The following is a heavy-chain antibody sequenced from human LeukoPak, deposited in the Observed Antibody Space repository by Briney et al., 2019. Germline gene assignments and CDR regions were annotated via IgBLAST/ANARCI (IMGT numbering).Heavy chain of an antibody. CDR1: GYTFTGYY. V-gene: IGHV1-2*02. CDR2: IEPNSGGT. Sequence: ASVKVSCKAHGYTFTGYYMHWMRQAPGQGPEWMGWIEPNSGGTNYAQKFQGRITLTRDSSIDTAYMELDRLISDDTAIYYCARGGSMEQQLAHQHWGQGTLVTVSS. CDR3: ARGGSMEQQLAHQH. J-gene: IGHJ1*01. D-gene: IGHD6-13*01.